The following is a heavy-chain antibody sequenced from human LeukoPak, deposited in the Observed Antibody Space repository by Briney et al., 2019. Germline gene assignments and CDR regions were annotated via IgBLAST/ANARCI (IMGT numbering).Heavy chain of an antibody. CDR1: GFTFGSYG. CDR3: AREIQWLVLGY. Sequence: GGSLRLSCAASGFTFGSYGMHWVRQAPGKGLEWVAVIWYDGSNKYYADSVKGRFTISRDNSKNTLYLQMNSLRAEDTAVYYCAREIQWLVLGYWGQGTLVTVSS. D-gene: IGHD6-19*01. CDR2: IWYDGSNK. V-gene: IGHV3-33*01. J-gene: IGHJ4*02.